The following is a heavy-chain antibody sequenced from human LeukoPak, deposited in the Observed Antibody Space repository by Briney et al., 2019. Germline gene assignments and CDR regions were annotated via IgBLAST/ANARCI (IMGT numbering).Heavy chain of an antibody. CDR3: AKDSAVSGSYPDASDI. CDR1: GFAFSRCG. Sequence: PGGSLRLSCAAAGFAFSRCGMHWLRQAPGKGLEWVAVISYDGSNKYYADSVKGRFTISRDNSKNTLYLQMNSLRAEDTALYYCAKDSAVSGSYPDASDIWGQGTMVTVSS. D-gene: IGHD1-26*01. J-gene: IGHJ3*02. CDR2: ISYDGSNK. V-gene: IGHV3-30*19.